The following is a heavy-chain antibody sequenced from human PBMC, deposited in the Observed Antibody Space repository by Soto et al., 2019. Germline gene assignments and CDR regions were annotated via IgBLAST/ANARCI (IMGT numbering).Heavy chain of an antibody. D-gene: IGHD3-3*01. Sequence: ASVKVSCRVSGYTLTELSMHWVRQAPGKGLEWMGGFDPEDGETIYAQKFQGRVTMTEDTSTDTAYMELSSLRSEDTAVYYCATTSHFGVVIIPVDYYYYMDVWGKGTTVTVSS. CDR1: GYTLTELS. V-gene: IGHV1-24*01. CDR2: FDPEDGET. CDR3: ATTSHFGVVIIPVDYYYYMDV. J-gene: IGHJ6*03.